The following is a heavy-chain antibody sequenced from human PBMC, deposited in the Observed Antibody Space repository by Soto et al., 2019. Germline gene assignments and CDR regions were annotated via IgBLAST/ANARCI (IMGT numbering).Heavy chain of an antibody. V-gene: IGHV3-49*04. CDR2: IRSKAYGGTT. CDR3: TRDDFDYETGGYHSWFDP. Sequence: GGSLRLSCAASGFSFGSYALSWVRQAPGKGLEWVGFIRSKAYGGTTEYAASVKGRFTISRDDSKNIAYLQMNSLKTEDTAVYYCTRDDFDYETGGYHSWFDPWGLGTLVTVSS. D-gene: IGHD3-22*01. J-gene: IGHJ5*02. CDR1: GFSFGSYA.